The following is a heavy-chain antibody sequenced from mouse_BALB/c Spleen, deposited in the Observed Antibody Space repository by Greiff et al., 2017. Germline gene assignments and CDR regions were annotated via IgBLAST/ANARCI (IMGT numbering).Heavy chain of an antibody. CDR2: INPGSGGT. Sequence: VQLQQSGAELVRPGTSVKVSCKASGYAFTNYLIEWVKQRPGQGLEWIGVINPGSGGTNYNEKFKGKATLTADKSSSTAYMQLSSLTSDDSAVYFCARDWTTVVADYYAMDYWGQGTSVTVSS. J-gene: IGHJ4*01. V-gene: IGHV1-54*01. CDR1: GYAFTNYL. D-gene: IGHD1-1*01. CDR3: ARDWTTVVADYYAMDY.